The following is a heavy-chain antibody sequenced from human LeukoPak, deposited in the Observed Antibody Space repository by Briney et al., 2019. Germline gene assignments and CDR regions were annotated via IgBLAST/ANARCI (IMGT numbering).Heavy chain of an antibody. V-gene: IGHV4-34*01. Sequence: SETLSLTCAVYGGSFSGYYWSWIRQPPGKGLEWIGEINHSGSTNYNPSLKSRVTISVDTSKNQFSLKLSSVTAADTAVYYCARWGVLDVVVVPAAISWFDPWGQGTLVTVPS. J-gene: IGHJ5*02. D-gene: IGHD2-2*01. CDR1: GGSFSGYY. CDR2: INHSGST. CDR3: ARWGVLDVVVVPAAISWFDP.